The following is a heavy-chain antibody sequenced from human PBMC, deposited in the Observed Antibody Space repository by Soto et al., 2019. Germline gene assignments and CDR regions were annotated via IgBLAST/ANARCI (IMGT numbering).Heavy chain of an antibody. D-gene: IGHD2-2*01. CDR2: INPSGGST. J-gene: IGHJ6*02. V-gene: IGHV1-46*01. CDR3: ARDWGYCSSTSCSDVRDYYYYYGMDV. CDR1: GYTFTSYY. Sequence: AASEKVSCKASGYTFTSYYMHWVRQAPGQGLEWMGIINPSGGSTSYAQKFQGRVTMTRDTSTSTVYMELSSLRSEDTAVYYCARDWGYCSSTSCSDVRDYYYYYGMDVWGQGTTVTVSS.